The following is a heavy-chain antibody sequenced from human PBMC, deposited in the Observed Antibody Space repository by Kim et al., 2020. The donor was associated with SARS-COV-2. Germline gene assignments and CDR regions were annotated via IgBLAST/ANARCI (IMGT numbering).Heavy chain of an antibody. J-gene: IGHJ3*02. CDR3: AREGYSGYSPALAFDI. Sequence: GGSLRLSCAASGFTVSSNYMSWVRQAPGKGLEWVSVIYSGGSTYYADSVKGRFTISRHNSKNTLYLQMNSLRAEDTAVYYCAREGYSGYSPALAFDIWGQGTMVTVSS. V-gene: IGHV3-53*04. D-gene: IGHD5-12*01. CDR1: GFTVSSNY. CDR2: IYSGGST.